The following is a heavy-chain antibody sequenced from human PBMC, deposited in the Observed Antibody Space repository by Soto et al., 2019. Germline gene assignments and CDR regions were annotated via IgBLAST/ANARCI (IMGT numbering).Heavy chain of an antibody. V-gene: IGHV4-39*01. D-gene: IGHD3-3*01. CDR2: IYYSGST. Sequence: SETLSLTCTVSGGSISSSSYYWGWIRQPPGKGLEWIGSIYYSGSTYYNPSLKSRVTISVDTSKNQFSLKLSSVTAADTAVYYCARHLGFTIFGVVINGMDVWGQGTTVTVSS. CDR1: GGSISSSSYY. J-gene: IGHJ6*02. CDR3: ARHLGFTIFGVVINGMDV.